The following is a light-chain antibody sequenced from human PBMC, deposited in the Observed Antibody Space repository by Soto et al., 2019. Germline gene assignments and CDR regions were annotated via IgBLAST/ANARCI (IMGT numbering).Light chain of an antibody. Sequence: EIVLTQSPATLSLSPGAGASLSCRASQNISTYLAWYQQRPGQVPRLLIYGVSKRAPAIPPRFSGSGSGTDVTLSVSSLETEDFAADYCQQQTNSPPWTFGQGTRVELK. V-gene: IGKV3-11*01. J-gene: IGKJ1*01. CDR2: GVS. CDR3: QQQTNSPPWT. CDR1: QNISTY.